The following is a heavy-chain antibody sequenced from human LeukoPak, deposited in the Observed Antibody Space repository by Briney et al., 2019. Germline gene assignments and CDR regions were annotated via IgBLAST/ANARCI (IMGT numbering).Heavy chain of an antibody. CDR2: ISSMTNYI. J-gene: IGHJ4*02. V-gene: IGHV3-21*01. D-gene: IGHD3-10*01. CDR1: GFTFNTYT. Sequence: GGSLRLSCAASGFTFNTYTMNWIRQAPGKGLEWVSSISSMTNYIYYADSVKGRFTISRDNSKNSLYLQMNSLRAEDTAVYYCARDEKFYSGSGAYYFDSWGQGILVTVSS. CDR3: ARDEKFYSGSGAYYFDS.